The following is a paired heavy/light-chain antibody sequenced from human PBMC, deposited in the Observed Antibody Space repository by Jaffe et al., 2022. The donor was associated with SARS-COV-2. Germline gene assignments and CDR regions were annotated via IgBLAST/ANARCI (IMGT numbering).Light chain of an antibody. CDR2: EGS. CDR1: SSDVGSYNL. CDR3: CSYAGSSTYV. Sequence: QSALTQPASVSGSPGQSITISCTGTSSDVGSYNLVSWYQQRPGEVPKLMIYEGSKRPSGVSNRFSGSKSGNTASLTISGLQAEDEADYYCCSYAGSSTYVFATGTKVTVL. J-gene: IGLJ1*01. V-gene: IGLV2-23*01.
Heavy chain of an antibody. CDR3: AREGEESSASMNY. Sequence: QVQLVQSGAEVKKPGASVKVSCKAFGYTFSGYYMHWVRQAPGQGPEWMGIINPSGGSTTYAQKLQGRVTMTRDTSTSTIYMELSSLRSEDTAVYYCAREGEESSASMNYWGPGTLVTVSS. J-gene: IGHJ4*02. V-gene: IGHV1-46*04. D-gene: IGHD2-2*01. CDR2: INPSGGST. CDR1: GYTFSGYY.